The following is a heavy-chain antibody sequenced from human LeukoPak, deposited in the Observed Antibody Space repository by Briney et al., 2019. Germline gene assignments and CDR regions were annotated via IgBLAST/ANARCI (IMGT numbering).Heavy chain of an antibody. CDR1: GFRFNAYT. V-gene: IGHV3-33*03. CDR3: TSGSILSPQAIDY. CDR2: IWYDGTNE. D-gene: IGHD2-15*01. J-gene: IGHJ4*02. Sequence: GGSLRLSCAASGFRFNAYTMHWVRQAPGKGLEWVALIWYDGTNEKYAESVQGRFIISRDDSRNTLYLQMNSLRVEDTAVYSCTSGSILSPQAIDYWGQGTLVTVSS.